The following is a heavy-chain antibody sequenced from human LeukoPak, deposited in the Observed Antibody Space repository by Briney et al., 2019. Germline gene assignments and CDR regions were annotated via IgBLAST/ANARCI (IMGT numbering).Heavy chain of an antibody. Sequence: GGSLRLSCAASGFTFSSYAMHWVRQAPGKGLEWVSVISYDGSNKYYADSVKGRFTISRDNAKNSLYLQMNSLRAEDTAVYYCARGGLRFLEWLCDYWGQGTLVTVSS. CDR3: ARGGLRFLEWLCDY. CDR2: ISYDGSNK. J-gene: IGHJ4*02. D-gene: IGHD3-3*01. CDR1: GFTFSSYA. V-gene: IGHV3-30-3*01.